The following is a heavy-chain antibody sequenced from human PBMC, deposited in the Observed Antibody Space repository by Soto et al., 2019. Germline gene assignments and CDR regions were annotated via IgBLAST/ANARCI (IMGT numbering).Heavy chain of an antibody. V-gene: IGHV1-46*03. CDR1: GYTFINHY. J-gene: IGHJ5*02. Sequence: QEQLVQSGAEVKKPGASVKVSCRASGYTFINHYVHWVRQAPGQGFEWIGIINPTGPTTSYARNFQGRVTMTRDKSTSTVYMELSSLRSDDTAVYYCARKAYYNDAGSLDPWGQGTLVTVSS. CDR2: INPTGPTT. CDR3: ARKAYYNDAGSLDP. D-gene: IGHD3-22*01.